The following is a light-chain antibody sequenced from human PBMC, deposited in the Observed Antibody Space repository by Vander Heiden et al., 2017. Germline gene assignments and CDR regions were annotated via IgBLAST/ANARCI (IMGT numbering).Light chain of an antibody. Sequence: HSALTHPASVSASPAPSITISCTGRSSDIVGYNYVSWYQQHPGKAPKLMIHDVSDRPSGVSNRFSGSKSGNTASLTISGLQAEDEADYYCCSYTSSSTLYVFGTGTKVTVL. J-gene: IGLJ1*01. V-gene: IGLV2-14*03. CDR3: CSYTSSSTLYV. CDR1: SSDIVGYNY. CDR2: DVS.